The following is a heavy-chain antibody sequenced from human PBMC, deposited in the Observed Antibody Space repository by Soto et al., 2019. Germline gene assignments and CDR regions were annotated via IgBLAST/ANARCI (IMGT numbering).Heavy chain of an antibody. J-gene: IGHJ6*03. D-gene: IGHD6-13*01. Sequence: SEILSLTCTVSGGSISSGDYYWSWIRQPPGKGLEWIGYIYYSGSTYYNPSLKSRVTISVDTSKNQFSLKLSSVTAADTAVYYCARAIAAAGNYYYYYMDVWGKGTTVNVSS. CDR1: GGSISSGDYY. V-gene: IGHV4-30-4*01. CDR2: IYYSGST. CDR3: ARAIAAAGNYYYYYMDV.